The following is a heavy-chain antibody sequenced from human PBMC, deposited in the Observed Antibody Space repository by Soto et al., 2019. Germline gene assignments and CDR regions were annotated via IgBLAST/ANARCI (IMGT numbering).Heavy chain of an antibody. J-gene: IGHJ5*02. Sequence: QVQLVQSGAEVKKPGSSVKVSCKASGGTFSSYAISWVRQAPGQGLEWMGGIIPIFGTANYAQKFQGRVTITADESTSTAYLELSSRRSEDTAVYYCARGGYDILTGYYTNWFDPWGQGTLVTVSS. CDR2: IIPIFGTA. CDR3: ARGGYDILTGYYTNWFDP. V-gene: IGHV1-69*01. D-gene: IGHD3-9*01. CDR1: GGTFSSYA.